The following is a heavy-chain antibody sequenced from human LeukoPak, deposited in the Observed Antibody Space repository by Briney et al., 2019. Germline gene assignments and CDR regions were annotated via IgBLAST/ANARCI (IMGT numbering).Heavy chain of an antibody. J-gene: IGHJ4*02. Sequence: GGSLRLSCAASGFTFSSYAMSWVRQAPGKGLEWVSTISGSGGSTYYADSVKGWFTISRDNSKNTLYLQMSSLRAEDTAVYYCAKEISGYSSSWARFDYWGQGTLVTVSS. CDR1: GFTFSSYA. D-gene: IGHD6-13*01. V-gene: IGHV3-23*01. CDR3: AKEISGYSSSWARFDY. CDR2: ISGSGGST.